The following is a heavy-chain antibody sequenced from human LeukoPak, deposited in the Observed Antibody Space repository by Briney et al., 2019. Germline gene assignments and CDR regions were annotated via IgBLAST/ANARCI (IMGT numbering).Heavy chain of an antibody. CDR1: GFTFSSYW. CDR2: ISSSSSYI. V-gene: IGHV3-21*01. Sequence: TGGSLRLSCAASGFTFSSYWMNWVRQAPGKGLEWVSSISSSSSYIYYADSVKGRFTISRDNAKNSLYLQMNSLRAEDTAVYYCARGRDGSQSPIDDWGQGTLVTVSS. CDR3: ARGRDGSQSPIDD. D-gene: IGHD5-24*01. J-gene: IGHJ4*02.